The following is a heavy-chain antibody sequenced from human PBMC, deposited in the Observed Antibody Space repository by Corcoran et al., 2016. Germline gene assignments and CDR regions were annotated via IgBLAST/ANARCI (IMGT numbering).Heavy chain of an antibody. CDR1: GGSFRGYY. CDR3: ARGYSSSWFDP. V-gene: IGHV4-34*01. Sequence: QVQLQQWGAGLLKPSETLSLTCAVYGGSFRGYYWSWIRQPPGKGLEWIGEINHSGSTNYNPSLKSRVTISVDTSKNQFSLKLSYVTAADTAVYYCARGYSSSWFDPWGQGTLVTVSS. J-gene: IGHJ5*02. CDR2: INHSGST. D-gene: IGHD6-13*01.